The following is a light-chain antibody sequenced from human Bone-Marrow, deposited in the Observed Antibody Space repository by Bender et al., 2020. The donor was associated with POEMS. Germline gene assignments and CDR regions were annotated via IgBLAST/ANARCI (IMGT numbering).Light chain of an antibody. J-gene: IGLJ1*01. Sequence: QSALTQPASVSGSPGQSITISCTGTSSDVGYDNYVSWYQQYAGKAPKLMIYEVSNRPSGVSYRFSGSKSGNTASLTISGLQAEDEADYYCSSYTSSSTLYVFGTGTKVTVV. V-gene: IGLV2-14*01. CDR2: EVS. CDR1: SSDVGYDNY. CDR3: SSYTSSSTLYV.